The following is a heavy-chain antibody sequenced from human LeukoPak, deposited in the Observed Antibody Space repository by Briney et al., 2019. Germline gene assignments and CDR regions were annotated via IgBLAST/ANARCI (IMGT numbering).Heavy chain of an antibody. CDR2: ISSSSSYI. V-gene: IGHV3-21*01. J-gene: IGHJ6*04. D-gene: IGHD2-2*01. CDR3: ARDPGYCSSTSCSGSGMDV. Sequence: GGSLRLSCAASGFTFSSYSMNWVRQAPGEGLEWVSSISSSSSYIYYADSVKGRFTISRDNAKNSLYLQMNSLRAEDTAVYYCARDPGYCSSTSCSGSGMDVCGKGTTVTVSS. CDR1: GFTFSSYS.